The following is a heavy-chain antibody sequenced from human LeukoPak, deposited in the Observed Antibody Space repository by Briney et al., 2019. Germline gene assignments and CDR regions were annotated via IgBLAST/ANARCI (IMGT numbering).Heavy chain of an antibody. CDR2: INPSGGST. J-gene: IGHJ3*02. D-gene: IGHD3-22*01. V-gene: IGHV1-46*01. CDR1: GYTFTSYY. Sequence: VASVKVSCKASGYTFTSYYMHWVRQAPGQGLEWMGIINPSGGSTSYAQKFQGRVTMTRDMSTSTVYMELSRLRSEDTAVYYCARDREYYYDSSGQDAFDIWGQGTMVTVSS. CDR3: ARDREYYYDSSGQDAFDI.